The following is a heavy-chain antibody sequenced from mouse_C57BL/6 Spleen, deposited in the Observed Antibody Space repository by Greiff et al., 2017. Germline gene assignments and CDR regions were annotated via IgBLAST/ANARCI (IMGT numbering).Heavy chain of an antibody. CDR1: GYTFTSYW. CDR3: ARRMGSRFDY. J-gene: IGHJ2*01. V-gene: IGHV1-69*01. D-gene: IGHD1-1*01. Sequence: QVQLQQPGAELVMPGASVKLSCKASGYTFTSYWMHWVKQRPGQGLEWIGEIDPSDSYTNYNQKFKGKSTLTVDKSSSTAYLQLSSLTSEDSAVYYCARRMGSRFDYWGQGTTLTVSS. CDR2: IDPSDSYT.